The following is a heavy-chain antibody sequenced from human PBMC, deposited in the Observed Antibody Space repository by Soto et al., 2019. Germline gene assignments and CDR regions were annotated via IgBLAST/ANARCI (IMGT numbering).Heavy chain of an antibody. J-gene: IGHJ6*02. CDR2: IYYSGST. D-gene: IGHD6-13*01. CDR1: GGSISSYY. Sequence: SETLSLTCTVSGGSISSYYWSWIRQPPGKGLEWIGYIYYSGSTNYNPSLKSRVTISVDTSKNQFSLKLSSVTAADTAVYYCARGGIAAAGTGLYYYYYGMDVWGQGTTVNVSS. CDR3: ARGGIAAAGTGLYYYYYGMDV. V-gene: IGHV4-59*01.